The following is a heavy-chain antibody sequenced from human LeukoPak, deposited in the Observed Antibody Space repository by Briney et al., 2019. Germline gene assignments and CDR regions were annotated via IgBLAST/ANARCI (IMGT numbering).Heavy chain of an antibody. D-gene: IGHD5-24*01. CDR3: AAQRDPRPFDH. Sequence: ASVKVSCKASGFTFTNYAFSWVRQAPGQGLEWMGWLNPGPGGTLYAQKFQGRVTMTRDMSMTTAYMELTELRSDDTAVYYCAAQRDPRPFDHWGQGTLITVSS. J-gene: IGHJ4*02. V-gene: IGHV1-2*02. CDR2: LNPGPGGT. CDR1: GFTFTNYA.